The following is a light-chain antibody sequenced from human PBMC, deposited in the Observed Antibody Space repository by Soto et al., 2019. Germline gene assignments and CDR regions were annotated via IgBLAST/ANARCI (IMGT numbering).Light chain of an antibody. J-gene: IGKJ5*01. CDR2: GAS. V-gene: IGKV3-15*01. CDR3: QQYKNWPL. Sequence: IVLTQSPATLSLSPGERATLSCRASQRVSSYLAWYQQNPGQAPRLLLGGASTRATCIPVRFSASGFGTEFTLTITSLQSEDFAVYYCQQYKNWPLFGQGTRLEIK. CDR1: QRVSSY.